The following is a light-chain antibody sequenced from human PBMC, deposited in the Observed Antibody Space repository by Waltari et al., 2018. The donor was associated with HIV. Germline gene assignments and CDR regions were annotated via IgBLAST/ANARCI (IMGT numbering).Light chain of an antibody. J-gene: IGLJ2*01. Sequence: QSVLTQPPSASGTPGQRVTFSCSGSSSNIGSNPVDWYQKLPGTAPRLLIYNNSQRPAGVPDRSSGCKSGTSAGLAISGLQAEDEADYYCAAWDDSLNGHVLFGGGTKLTVL. V-gene: IGLV1-44*01. CDR1: SSNIGSNP. CDR2: NNS. CDR3: AAWDDSLNGHVL.